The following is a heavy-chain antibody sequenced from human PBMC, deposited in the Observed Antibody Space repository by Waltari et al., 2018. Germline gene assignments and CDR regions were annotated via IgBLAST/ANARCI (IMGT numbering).Heavy chain of an antibody. CDR1: GFTFSSYS. J-gene: IGHJ4*02. CDR2: ISSSMTYL. D-gene: IGHD1-26*01. Sequence: EVQLVESGGGLVKPGGSLRLSCAASGFTFSSYSMNWVRQAPGKLLEWFSSISSSMTYLTYAVSVKGRFTISRNNAKNSLYLQMNSLRAEYTAVYYCANTESGSYYVHWGQGTLVTVSS. V-gene: IGHV3-21*01. CDR3: ANTESGSYYVH.